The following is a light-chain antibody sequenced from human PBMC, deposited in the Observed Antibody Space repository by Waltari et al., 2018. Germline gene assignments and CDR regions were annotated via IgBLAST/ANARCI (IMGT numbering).Light chain of an antibody. CDR1: SSNIGAGYD. CDR3: QSYDSLSGSM. J-gene: IGLJ3*02. Sequence: QSVLTQPPSVSGAPGQRVTISCTGSSSNIGAGYDVHWYQHLPGKVPKLLIYGNSARPSGVPLRFSGSKSGTSAYLAITGLQAEDEATYYCQSYDSLSGSMFGRGTKLTVL. CDR2: GNS. V-gene: IGLV1-40*01.